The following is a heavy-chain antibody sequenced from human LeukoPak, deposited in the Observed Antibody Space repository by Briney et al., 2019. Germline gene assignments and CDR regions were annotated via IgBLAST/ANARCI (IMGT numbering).Heavy chain of an antibody. CDR1: GGSISSSSYD. J-gene: IGHJ4*02. Sequence: PSETLSLTCTVSGGSISSSSYDCGWVRQPPGRGLEWIGSIYYSGSTYYNPSLKSRVTISVDTSKNQFSLKLSSETAADTAVYYCARRRSGYSYVEYWGQGTLVTVSS. CDR3: ARRRSGYSYVEY. CDR2: IYYSGST. V-gene: IGHV4-39*01. D-gene: IGHD5-18*01.